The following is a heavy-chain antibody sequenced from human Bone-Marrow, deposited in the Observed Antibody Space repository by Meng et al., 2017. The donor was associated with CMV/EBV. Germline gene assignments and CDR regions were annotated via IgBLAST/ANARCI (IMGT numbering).Heavy chain of an antibody. CDR1: GFTFSSYW. D-gene: IGHD2-21*01. J-gene: IGHJ4*02. CDR2: IKHDGNEK. CDR3: ANSGLSGGAR. V-gene: IGHV3-7*01. Sequence: GGSLRLSCVGSGFTFSSYWMSWIRRAPGKGREWVATIKHDGNEKYHMDSAKGRFTISRDNAKNSLFLQMDSLRAEDTAVYYSANSGLSGGARWGQGTLVTFSS.